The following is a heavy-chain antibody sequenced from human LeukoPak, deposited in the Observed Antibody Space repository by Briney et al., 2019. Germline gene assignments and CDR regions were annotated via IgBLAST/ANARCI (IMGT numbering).Heavy chain of an antibody. CDR3: ARGPNSNWSGLDF. V-gene: IGHV3-74*01. CDR1: GFSFSGHW. D-gene: IGHD6-6*01. J-gene: IGHJ4*02. CDR2: ISPTGSTT. Sequence: GRSLRLSCTASGFSFSGHWIHWARQLPGKGLVWVSRISPTGSTTSYADSVKGRFTVSRDNAKNTLYVQVNNLRAEDTAVYYCARGPNSNWSGLDFWGQGTLLTVSS.